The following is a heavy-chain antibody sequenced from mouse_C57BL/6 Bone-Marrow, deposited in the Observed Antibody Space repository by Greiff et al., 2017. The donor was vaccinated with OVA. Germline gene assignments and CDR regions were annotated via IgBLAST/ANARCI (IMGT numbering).Heavy chain of an antibody. CDR1: GYTFTDYY. V-gene: IGHV1-76*01. CDR3: ARDYYGSSFYYFDY. D-gene: IGHD1-1*01. CDR2: IYPGSGNT. J-gene: IGHJ2*01. Sequence: SGAELVRPGASVKLSCKASGYTFTDYYINWVKQRPGQGLEWIARIYPGSGNTYYNEKFKGKATLTAEKSSSTAYMQLSSLTSEDSAVYFCARDYYGSSFYYFDYWGQGTTLTVSS.